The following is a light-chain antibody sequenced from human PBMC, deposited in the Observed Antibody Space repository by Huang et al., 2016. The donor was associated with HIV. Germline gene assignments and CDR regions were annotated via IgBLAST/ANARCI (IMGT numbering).Light chain of an antibody. V-gene: IGKV1-NL1*01. CDR2: TES. Sequence: DIQMTQSPSSLSASIGDRVTITCRASQAISNSLAWYQQKPGKAPTVLLYTESKLESGVPSRFSGSGSGTDYTLTIDSLQPEDFATYYCQQYYSNVWTFGQGTKVEI. J-gene: IGKJ1*01. CDR1: QAISNS. CDR3: QQYYSNVWT.